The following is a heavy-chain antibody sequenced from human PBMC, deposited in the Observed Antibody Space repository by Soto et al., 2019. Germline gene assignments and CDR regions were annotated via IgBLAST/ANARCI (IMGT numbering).Heavy chain of an antibody. Sequence: ASVKVSCKASGYSFTSYYMHWVRQAPGQGLEWIGIINPSGGSTSYAQKFQGRVTMTRDTSTSTVYMELSSLRSEDTAVYYCARDILSRDGSTIAWGQGTLVTVSS. D-gene: IGHD2-21*01. J-gene: IGHJ5*02. CDR1: GYSFTSYY. CDR3: ARDILSRDGSTIA. V-gene: IGHV1-46*01. CDR2: INPSGGST.